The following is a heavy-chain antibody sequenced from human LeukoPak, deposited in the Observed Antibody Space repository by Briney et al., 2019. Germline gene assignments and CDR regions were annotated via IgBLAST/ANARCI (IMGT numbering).Heavy chain of an antibody. V-gene: IGHV3-23*01. Sequence: GGSLRLSCAASGFTFSTYAMTWVRQAPGKGLEWVSLTSGSGGSTYYADSVKGRFTISRDNSKKTLYLQMNSLRAEDTAVYYCAKGYCNSGSCYAFDPWGQGTLVTVSS. CDR2: TSGSGGST. D-gene: IGHD2/OR15-2a*01. J-gene: IGHJ5*02. CDR3: AKGYCNSGSCYAFDP. CDR1: GFTFSTYA.